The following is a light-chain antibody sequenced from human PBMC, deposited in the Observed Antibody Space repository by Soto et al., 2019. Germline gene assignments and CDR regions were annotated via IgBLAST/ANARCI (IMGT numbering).Light chain of an antibody. V-gene: IGLV1-47*01. CDR1: TSNIGTNY. CDR3: AAWDDSLSGRGV. J-gene: IGLJ2*01. CDR2: TDD. Sequence: QPVLTQPPSASGTPGQRVTISCSGTTSNIGTNYVYWYQQLPGTAPKLLIHTDDQRPSGVPERFSGSKSGTSASLAISGLRSEEEADYYCAAWDDSLSGRGVFGGGTKLTVL.